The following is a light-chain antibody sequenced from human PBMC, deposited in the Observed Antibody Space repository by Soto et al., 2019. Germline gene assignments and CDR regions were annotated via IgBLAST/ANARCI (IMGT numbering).Light chain of an antibody. CDR3: SSYASSTNTRA. CDR2: DVS. CDR1: SSDVGDYNY. Sequence: QSALTQPASVSGSPGQSITISCTGTSSDVGDYNYVSWYQQHPGKVPKLMIYDVSNRPSGVSYRFSGSKSGNRASLTISGLQAEDEADYYCSSYASSTNTRAFGGGTKLTVL. J-gene: IGLJ2*01. V-gene: IGLV2-14*01.